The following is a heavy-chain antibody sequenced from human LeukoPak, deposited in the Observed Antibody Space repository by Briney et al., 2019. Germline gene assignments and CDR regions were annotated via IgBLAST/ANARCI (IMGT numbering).Heavy chain of an antibody. V-gene: IGHV4-39*01. D-gene: IGHD6-13*01. Sequence: PSETLSLTCTVSGGSISSSSYSWGWIRQPPGKGLEWIGSIYYSGSTYYNPSLKSRVTISVDTSKNQFSLKLSSVTAADTAVYYCARRIAAAGVFGYWGQGTLVTVSS. CDR2: IYYSGST. CDR3: ARRIAAAGVFGY. J-gene: IGHJ4*02. CDR1: GGSISSSSYS.